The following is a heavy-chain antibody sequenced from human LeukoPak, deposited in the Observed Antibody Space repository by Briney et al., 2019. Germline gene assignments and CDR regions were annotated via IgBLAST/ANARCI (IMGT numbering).Heavy chain of an antibody. CDR1: GYSISSGYY. CDR2: IYHSGST. Sequence: SETLSLTCTISGYSISSGYYWGWIRQPPGKGLEWIGSIYHSGSTYYNPSLKGRVTISLDTSENQFSLKLSSATAADTAVYYCARDLYSSGWGYFDYWGQGTLVTVSS. D-gene: IGHD6-19*01. J-gene: IGHJ4*02. V-gene: IGHV4-38-2*02. CDR3: ARDLYSSGWGYFDY.